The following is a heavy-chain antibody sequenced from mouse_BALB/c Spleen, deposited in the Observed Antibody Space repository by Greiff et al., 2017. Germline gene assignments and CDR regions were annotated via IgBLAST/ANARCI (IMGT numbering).Heavy chain of an antibody. D-gene: IGHD2-3*01. CDR1: GYSITSGYY. Sequence: EVQLQQSGPGLVKPSQSLSLTCSVTGYSITSGYYWNWIRQFPGNKLEWMGYISYDGSNNYNPSLKNRISITRDTSKNQFFLKLNSVTTEDTATYYCARGSYEGFDYFDYWGQGTTLTVSS. CDR2: ISYDGSN. J-gene: IGHJ2*01. V-gene: IGHV3-6*02. CDR3: ARGSYEGFDYFDY.